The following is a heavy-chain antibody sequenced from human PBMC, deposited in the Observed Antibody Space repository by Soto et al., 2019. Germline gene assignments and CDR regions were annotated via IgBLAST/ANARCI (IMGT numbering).Heavy chain of an antibody. V-gene: IGHV3-73*01. Sequence: EVQLVESGGGLVQPGGSLNLSCAASGFTFSGSAMHWVRQASGKGLEWVGRIRSKANSYATAYAASVKGRFTISRDDSKNTAYLQMNSLKTEDTAVYYCTRHGTVATIGGVYWYFDLWGRGTLVTVSS. CDR2: IRSKANSYAT. D-gene: IGHD5-12*01. CDR3: TRHGTVATIGGVYWYFDL. J-gene: IGHJ2*01. CDR1: GFTFSGSA.